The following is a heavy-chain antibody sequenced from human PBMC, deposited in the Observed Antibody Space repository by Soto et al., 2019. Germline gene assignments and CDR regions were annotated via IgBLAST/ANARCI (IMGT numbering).Heavy chain of an antibody. CDR1: GFTFSRYS. J-gene: IGHJ4*02. CDR3: ARGWTAVAGNSTHDY. D-gene: IGHD6-19*01. V-gene: IGHV3-48*01. Sequence: GGSLRLSCAASGFTFSRYSLNWVRQAPGKGLEWVSYISSSSGTIYYADSVKGRFTISRDNAKNSPYLQMNSLRVEDTALYYCARGWTAVAGNSTHDYWGQGTPVTVSS. CDR2: ISSSSGTI.